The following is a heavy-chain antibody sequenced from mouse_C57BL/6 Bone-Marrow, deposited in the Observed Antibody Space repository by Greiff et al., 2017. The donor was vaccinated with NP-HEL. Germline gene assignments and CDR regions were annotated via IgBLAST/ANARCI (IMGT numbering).Heavy chain of an antibody. CDR3: ARWNSSGYSY. J-gene: IGHJ3*01. V-gene: IGHV1-61*01. Sequence: QVQLQQPGAELVRPGSSVKLSCKASGYTFTSYWMDWVKQRPGQGLEWIGNIYPSDSETHYNQKFKDKATLTVDKSSSTAYMQLSSLTSEDSAVYYCARWNSSGYSYWGQETLVTVSA. CDR1: GYTFTSYW. D-gene: IGHD3-2*02. CDR2: IYPSDSET.